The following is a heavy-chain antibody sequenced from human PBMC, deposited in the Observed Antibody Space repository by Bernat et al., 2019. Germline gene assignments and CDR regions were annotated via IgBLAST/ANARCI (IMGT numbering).Heavy chain of an antibody. CDR3: ARGYCSSTSCYPIDY. V-gene: IGHV3-11*05. J-gene: IGHJ4*02. Sequence: VQLVESGGDLVQPGGSLRLSCAASGFTVSGNYMSWVRQAPGKGLEWVSYISSSSSYTNYADSVKGRFTISRDNAKNSLYLQMNSLRAEDTAVYYCARGYCSSTSCYPIDYWGQGTLVTVSS. CDR1: GFTVSGNY. CDR2: ISSSSSYT. D-gene: IGHD2-2*01.